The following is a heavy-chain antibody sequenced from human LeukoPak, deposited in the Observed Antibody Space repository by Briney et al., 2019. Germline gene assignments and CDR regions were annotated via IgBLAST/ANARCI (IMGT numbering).Heavy chain of an antibody. CDR3: ARAPDDILTGYYNYYYGLDV. D-gene: IGHD3-9*01. CDR1: GFDFSDSY. CDR2: IYRGGTT. V-gene: IGHV3-66*01. J-gene: IGHJ6*02. Sequence: GGSLRLSCVASGFDFSDSYMSWVRQAPGKGLECVSVIYRGGTTYYADSVKGRFTISRDNSKNTLYLQMNSLRAEDTALYYCARAPDDILTGYYNYYYGLDVWGQGTTVTVSS.